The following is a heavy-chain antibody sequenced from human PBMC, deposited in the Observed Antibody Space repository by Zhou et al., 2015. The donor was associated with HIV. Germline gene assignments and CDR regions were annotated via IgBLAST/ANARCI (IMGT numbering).Heavy chain of an antibody. CDR2: IIPIFGTA. J-gene: IGHJ6*03. V-gene: IGHV1-69*01. CDR1: GGTFSSYA. D-gene: IGHD3-3*01. CDR3: ARDLSGDYDFWSGPYYYYYMDV. Sequence: QVQLVQSGAEVKKPGSSVKVSCKASGGTFSSYAISWVRQAPGQGLEWMGGIIPIFGTANYAQKFQGRVTITADESTSTAYMELSSLRSEDTAVYYCARDLSGDYDFWSGPYYYYYMDVWGKGTTVTVSS.